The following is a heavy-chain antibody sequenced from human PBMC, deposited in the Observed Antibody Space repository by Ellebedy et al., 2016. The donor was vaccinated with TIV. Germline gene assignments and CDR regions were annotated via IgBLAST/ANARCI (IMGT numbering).Heavy chain of an antibody. D-gene: IGHD6-19*01. CDR3: AIRYSSGWSLDY. V-gene: IGHV1-46*01. Sequence: ASVKVSCXASGYTFTSYYRHWVRQAPGQGLEWMGIINPSGGRTSYAQKFQGRVTMTRDTSTSTVYMELSSLRSEDTAVYYCAIRYSSGWSLDYWGQGTLVTVSS. J-gene: IGHJ4*02. CDR1: GYTFTSYY. CDR2: INPSGGRT.